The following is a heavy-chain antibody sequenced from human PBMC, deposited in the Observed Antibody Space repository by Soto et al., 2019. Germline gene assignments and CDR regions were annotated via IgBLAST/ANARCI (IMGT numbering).Heavy chain of an antibody. Sequence: QVQLMQSGAEVKKPGSSVKVSCKASGGTISTNVISWVRQAPGQGLEWMGEIMPIFAAPNNAQKFQGRLTVTADTSTTTVYMELSSRTSEDTAVYFWATGARYCSGGSCYPDDWGQGTLVIVSS. CDR3: ATGARYCSGGSCYPDD. CDR2: IMPIFAAP. V-gene: IGHV1-69*06. D-gene: IGHD2-15*01. J-gene: IGHJ4*02. CDR1: GGTISTNV.